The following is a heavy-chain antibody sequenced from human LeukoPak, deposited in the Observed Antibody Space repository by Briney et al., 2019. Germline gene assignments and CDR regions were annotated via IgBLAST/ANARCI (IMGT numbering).Heavy chain of an antibody. J-gene: IGHJ4*02. D-gene: IGHD6-13*01. CDR1: GFTLSNYN. V-gene: IGHV3-48*01. CDR2: ISDSSSHT. Sequence: GGSLRLSCAASGFTLSNYNMNWVRQAPGKGLEWVSLISDSSSHTFYSDSVKGRFTVSRDNVKNSLYLQMNSLRAEDTAIYYCARDGEGGAAAGYWGQGTLVTVSS. CDR3: ARDGEGGAAAGY.